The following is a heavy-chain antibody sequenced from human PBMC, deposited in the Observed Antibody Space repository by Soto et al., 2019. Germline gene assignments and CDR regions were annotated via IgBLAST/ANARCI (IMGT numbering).Heavy chain of an antibody. CDR1: GFTFSSYA. CDR3: ARAPDGYNYFDY. Sequence: QVQLVESGGGVVQPGRSLRLSCAASGFTFSSYAMHWVRQAPGKGLEWVAVISYDGRNKYYADSVKGRFTISRDNSKNTLYLQMNSLRAEDTAVYYCARAPDGYNYFDYWGQGTLVTVSS. V-gene: IGHV3-30-3*01. CDR2: ISYDGRNK. D-gene: IGHD5-12*01. J-gene: IGHJ4*02.